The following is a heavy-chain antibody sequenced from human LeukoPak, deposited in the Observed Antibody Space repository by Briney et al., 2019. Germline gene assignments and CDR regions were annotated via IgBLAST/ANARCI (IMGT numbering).Heavy chain of an antibody. CDR1: GGSISSSSYY. D-gene: IGHD5-12*01. V-gene: IGHV4-39*01. Sequence: SETLSLTCTVSGGSISSSSYYWGWIRQPPGKGLEWIGSIYYSGSTYYNPSLKSRVTISVDTSKNQFSLKLSSVTAADTAVYYCARAQWSGYDGSDYWGQGTLVTVSS. CDR2: IYYSGST. J-gene: IGHJ4*02. CDR3: ARAQWSGYDGSDY.